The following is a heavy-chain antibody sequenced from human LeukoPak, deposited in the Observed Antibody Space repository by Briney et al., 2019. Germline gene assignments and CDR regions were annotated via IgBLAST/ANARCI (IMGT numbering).Heavy chain of an antibody. V-gene: IGHV4-34*01. J-gene: IGHJ4*02. CDR1: GGSFSGYY. CDR2: INHSGST. D-gene: IGHD4-17*01. Sequence: SETLSLTCAVYGGSFSGYYWSWIRQPPGKGLEWIGEINHSGSTNYNPSLKSRVTISVDTSKNQFSLKLSSVTAADTAVYYCARGYGDYPKAFDYWGQGTLVTVSS. CDR3: ARGYGDYPKAFDY.